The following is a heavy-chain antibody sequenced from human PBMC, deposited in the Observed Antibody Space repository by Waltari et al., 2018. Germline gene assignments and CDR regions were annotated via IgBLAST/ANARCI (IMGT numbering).Heavy chain of an antibody. CDR1: GYTFTGYY. CDR3: ARDRGSLFDY. V-gene: IGHV1-2*02. Sequence: QVQLVQSGAEVKKPGASVKVSCKASGYTFTGYYMHWVRQAPGQGLEWMGWCNPNSGDTNYAQKFLGRVTMTRDTSISTAYMELSSLRSDDTAVYYCARDRGSLFDYWGQGTLVTVSS. J-gene: IGHJ4*02. CDR2: CNPNSGDT. D-gene: IGHD1-26*01.